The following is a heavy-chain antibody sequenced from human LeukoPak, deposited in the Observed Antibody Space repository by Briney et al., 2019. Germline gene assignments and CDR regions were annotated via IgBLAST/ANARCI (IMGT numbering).Heavy chain of an antibody. CDR3: TRGRRGNYFDY. V-gene: IGHV3-74*01. CDR2: INSDGSST. Sequence: QPGGSLRLSCAASGFTFSSYWMHWVRRAPGKGLGWVSCINSDGSSTSYADSVKGRFTISRDNAKNTLYLQMNSLRAEDTAVYYCTRGRRGNYFDYWGQGTLVTVSS. D-gene: IGHD3-16*01. J-gene: IGHJ4*02. CDR1: GFTFSSYW.